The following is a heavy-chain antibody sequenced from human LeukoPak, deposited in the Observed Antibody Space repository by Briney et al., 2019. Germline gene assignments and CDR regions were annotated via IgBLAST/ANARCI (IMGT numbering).Heavy chain of an antibody. Sequence: GASVKVSCKASGYTFTSYGISWVRQAPGQGLEWMGWISAYNGNTNYAQKLQGRVTMTRDTSASTAYMELRSLRSDDTAVYYCAASYGDYDHFDYWGQGTLVTVSS. CDR3: AASYGDYDHFDY. CDR1: GYTFTSYG. J-gene: IGHJ4*02. CDR2: ISAYNGNT. D-gene: IGHD4-17*01. V-gene: IGHV1-18*01.